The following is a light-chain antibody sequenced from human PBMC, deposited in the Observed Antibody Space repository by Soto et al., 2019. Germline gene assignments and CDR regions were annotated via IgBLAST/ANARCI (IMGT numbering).Light chain of an antibody. J-gene: IGLJ3*02. CDR2: RDD. V-gene: IGLV1-44*01. CDR1: SSNIGNNY. Sequence: QSVLTQPPSVSAAPGQKVTISCSGSSSNIGNNYVSWYQQLPGTAPKLLIYRDDQRPSGVPDRFSGSKSATSASLAISGLQSEDEADYYCAAWDDGLNGWVFGGGTKLTVL. CDR3: AAWDDGLNGWV.